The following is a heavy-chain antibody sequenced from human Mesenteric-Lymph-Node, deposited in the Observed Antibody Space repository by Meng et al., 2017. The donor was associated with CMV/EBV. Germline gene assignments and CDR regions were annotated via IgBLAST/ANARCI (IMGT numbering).Heavy chain of an antibody. J-gene: IGHJ4*02. Sequence: GGSLRLSCSASGFTLTDNWTHWVRQAPGKGLVWVARVDHSGRGTSYADSVKGRFTISRDKGRNTVVLQRNSLRDEDTAVYYCGTAFEYWGQGTLVTVSS. CDR1: GFTLTDNW. V-gene: IGHV3-74*01. CDR2: VDHSGRGT. CDR3: GTAFEY.